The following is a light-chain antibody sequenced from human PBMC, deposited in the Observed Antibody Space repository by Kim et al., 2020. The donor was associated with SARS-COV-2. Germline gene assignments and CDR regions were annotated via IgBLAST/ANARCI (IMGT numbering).Light chain of an antibody. CDR2: DAS. J-gene: IGKJ1*01. V-gene: IGKV1-5*01. Sequence: DIQMTQSPSTLSTSVGDRVTITCRASQSISRWLAWSQQKPGKAPKLLIYDASTLESWVPSRFSGSGYGTEFTLTIRSLQPDDFATYYCQQYDSYWTFGQGTKVDIK. CDR3: QQYDSYWT. CDR1: QSISRW.